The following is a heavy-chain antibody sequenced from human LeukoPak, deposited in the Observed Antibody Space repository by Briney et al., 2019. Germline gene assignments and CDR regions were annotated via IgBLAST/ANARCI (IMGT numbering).Heavy chain of an antibody. CDR2: MNPNSGNT. CDR3: ARVVSTALYGVVIIPYYYYGMDV. D-gene: IGHD3-3*01. V-gene: IGHV1-8*01. J-gene: IGHJ6*02. Sequence: ASVKVSCKASGYTFTSYDINRVRQATGQGLEWMGWMNPNSGNTGYAQKFQGRVTMTRNTSISTAYMELSSLRSEDTAVYYCARVVSTALYGVVIIPYYYYGMDVWGQGTTVTVSS. CDR1: GYTFTSYD.